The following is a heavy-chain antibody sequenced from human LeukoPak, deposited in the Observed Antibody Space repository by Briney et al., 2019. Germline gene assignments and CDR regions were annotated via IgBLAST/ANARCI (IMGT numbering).Heavy chain of an antibody. CDR2: IIPIFGTA. D-gene: IGHD3-3*01. CDR1: GGTFNSYA. CDR3: ARGFAYYDFWSGPEPYYYYMDV. V-gene: IGHV1-69*01. J-gene: IGHJ6*03. Sequence: SVKVSCKASGGTFNSYAISWVRQAPGQGLEWMGGIIPIFGTANYAQKLQGRVTITADESTSTAYMELSSLRSEDTAVYYCARGFAYYDFWSGPEPYYYYMDVWGKGTTVTVSS.